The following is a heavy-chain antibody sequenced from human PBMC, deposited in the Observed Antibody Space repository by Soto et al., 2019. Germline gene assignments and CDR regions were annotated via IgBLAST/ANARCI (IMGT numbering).Heavy chain of an antibody. CDR1: GFTFSGYG. J-gene: IGHJ3*01. Sequence: QVQLVESGGGVVQPGTSLRLSCAASGFTFSGYGVHWVRQAPGKGLEWVATISYDETATYYSDSVKGRFTISRDNSKNTLFLEMNSLRAEDAAVYFCAKGRIAVAAGAFDSWGPGTRVIVSS. D-gene: IGHD6-19*01. V-gene: IGHV3-30*18. CDR3: AKGRIAVAAGAFDS. CDR2: ISYDETAT.